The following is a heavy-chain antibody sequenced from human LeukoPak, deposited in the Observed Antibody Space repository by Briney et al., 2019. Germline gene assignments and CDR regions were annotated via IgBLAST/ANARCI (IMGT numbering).Heavy chain of an antibody. CDR3: ARASNYFDILY. J-gene: IGHJ4*02. V-gene: IGHV4-39*01. D-gene: IGHD3-22*01. Sequence: SETLSLTCTVSGVSISSSSYYWGWIRQPPGKGLEWIGTIYYTGTTYYNPSLKSRVTISIDTSKNQFSLRPNSVTAADTAVYFCARASNYFDILYWGQGTLVTVSS. CDR2: IYYTGTT. CDR1: GVSISSSSYY.